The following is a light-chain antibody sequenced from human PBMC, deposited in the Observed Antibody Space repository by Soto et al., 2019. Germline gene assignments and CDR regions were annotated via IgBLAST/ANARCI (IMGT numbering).Light chain of an antibody. V-gene: IGLV2-14*01. Sequence: QSVLTQPRSVSGSPGQSITISCTGTSSDVGGYDYVSWYQQHPGKAPKLMIYDVTNRPSGVSNRFSGSKSGNTASLTISGLQAEDEADYYCISYASINTYVFGTGTKLTVL. CDR1: SSDVGGYDY. CDR2: DVT. J-gene: IGLJ1*01. CDR3: ISYASINTYV.